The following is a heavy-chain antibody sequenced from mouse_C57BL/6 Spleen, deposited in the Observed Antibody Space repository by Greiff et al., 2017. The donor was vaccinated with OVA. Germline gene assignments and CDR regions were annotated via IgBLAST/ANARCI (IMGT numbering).Heavy chain of an antibody. V-gene: IGHV5-4*01. CDR1: GFTFSSYA. CDR3: ARDYSNYYFDY. D-gene: IGHD2-5*01. CDR2: ISDGGSYT. J-gene: IGHJ2*01. Sequence: EVKLVESGGGLVKPGGSLKLSCAASGFTFSSYAMSWVRQTPEKRLEWVATISDGGSYTYYPDNVKGRFTISRDNAKNNLYLQMSHLKSEDTAMYYCARDYSNYYFDYWGQGTTLTVSS.